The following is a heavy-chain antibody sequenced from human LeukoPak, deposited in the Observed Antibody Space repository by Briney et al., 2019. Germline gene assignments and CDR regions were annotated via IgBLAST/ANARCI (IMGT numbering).Heavy chain of an antibody. CDR1: GGSFSGYY. Sequence: SETLSLTCAVYGGSFSGYYWSWIRQPPGKGLEWIGEINHSGSTNYNPSLKSRVTISVDTSKNQFSLKLSSVTAADTAVYYCATMVRGVINNWFDPWGQGTLVTVSS. CDR2: INHSGST. CDR3: ATMVRGVINNWFDP. V-gene: IGHV4-34*01. J-gene: IGHJ5*02. D-gene: IGHD3-10*01.